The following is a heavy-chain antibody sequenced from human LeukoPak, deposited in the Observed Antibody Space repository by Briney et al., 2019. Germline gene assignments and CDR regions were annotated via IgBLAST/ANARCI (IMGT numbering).Heavy chain of an antibody. Sequence: GGSLRLSCAASGFTFSRNAMNWVRQAPGKGLEWVASISGNGAGTYYADSVKGRFNISRDNSKNTLYLQMNSLRTEDTAVDYCAKDANYFHSGSYLIPFDFWGQGTLVTVSS. J-gene: IGHJ4*02. CDR2: ISGNGAGT. CDR1: GFTFSRNA. CDR3: AKDANYFHSGSYLIPFDF. D-gene: IGHD1-26*01. V-gene: IGHV3-23*01.